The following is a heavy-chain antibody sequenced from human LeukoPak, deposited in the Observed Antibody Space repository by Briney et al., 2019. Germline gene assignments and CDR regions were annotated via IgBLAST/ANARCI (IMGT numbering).Heavy chain of an antibody. D-gene: IGHD1-26*01. CDR2: ISSSGTI. V-gene: IGHV3-48*03. J-gene: IGHJ4*02. Sequence: GGSLRLSCAASGFTFSNYEMNWVRQAPGKGLEWVSYISSSGTIYYADSVKGRFTISRDNAKNSLYLQMNSLRAEDTALYYCARWGVGDYWGQGTLVTVSS. CDR3: ARWGVGDY. CDR1: GFTFSNYE.